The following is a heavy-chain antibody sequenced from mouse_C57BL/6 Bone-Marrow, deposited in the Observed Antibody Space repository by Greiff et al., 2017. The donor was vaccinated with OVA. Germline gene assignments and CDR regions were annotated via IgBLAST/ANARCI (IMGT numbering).Heavy chain of an antibody. Sequence: VQLQQSGPELVKPGASVKMSCKASGYTFTDYNMHWVKQSHGKSLEWIGYINPNNGGTSYNQKFKGKATLTVNKSSSTAYMELRSLTSEDSAVYYCASNIYYDYDGYYYAMDYWGQGTSVTVSS. CDR2: INPNNGGT. CDR3: ASNIYYDYDGYYYAMDY. CDR1: GYTFTDYN. J-gene: IGHJ4*01. D-gene: IGHD2-4*01. V-gene: IGHV1-22*01.